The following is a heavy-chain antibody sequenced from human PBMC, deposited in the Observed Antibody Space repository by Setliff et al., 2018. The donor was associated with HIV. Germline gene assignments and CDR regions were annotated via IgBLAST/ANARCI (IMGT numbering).Heavy chain of an antibody. CDR2: INAGNGNI. Sequence: GASVKVSCKASGGTFGRFGISWVRQAPGQRLEWMGWINAGNGNIKYSQKFQGRVTIIRDTSASTAYMELSSLRSEDTAVYYCARAHLTGTTVGLADYWGQGTLVTVSS. CDR1: GGTFGRFG. V-gene: IGHV1-3*01. D-gene: IGHD1-7*01. CDR3: ARAHLTGTTVGLADY. J-gene: IGHJ4*02.